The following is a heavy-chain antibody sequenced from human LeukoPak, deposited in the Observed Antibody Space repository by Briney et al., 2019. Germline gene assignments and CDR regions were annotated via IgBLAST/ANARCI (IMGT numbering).Heavy chain of an antibody. CDR2: IHSSGST. J-gene: IGHJ4*02. CDR3: AREALHYGSGSLDY. CDR1: GGSINAFY. V-gene: IGHV4-4*07. Sequence: SETLSLTCSVSGGSINAFYWSWIRQPAGKGLEWIGRIHSSGSTNYSPSLKSRVTMLLDPSKNQFSLSLISVTAADPAVYYCAREALHYGSGSLDYWGQGTLVTVSS. D-gene: IGHD3-10*01.